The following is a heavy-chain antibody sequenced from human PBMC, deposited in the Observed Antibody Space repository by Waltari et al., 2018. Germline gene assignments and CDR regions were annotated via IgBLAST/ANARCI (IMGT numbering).Heavy chain of an antibody. CDR3: AKDMGYRALDY. J-gene: IGHJ4*02. Sequence: EVQLVESGGVVVQPGGSLRLSCAASGFTFDDYTMHWVRQAPGKGLEWVSLMSWDGCITYYADSVKVRFTISRDNSKNSLYLQMNSLRTEDTALYYCAKDMGYRALDYWGQGTLVTVSS. D-gene: IGHD2-2*01. CDR2: MSWDGCIT. CDR1: GFTFDDYT. V-gene: IGHV3-43*01.